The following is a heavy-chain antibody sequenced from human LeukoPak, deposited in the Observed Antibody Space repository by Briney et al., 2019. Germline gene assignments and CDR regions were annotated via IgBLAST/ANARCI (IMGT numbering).Heavy chain of an antibody. J-gene: IGHJ5*02. CDR3: ARAGGGDPFDP. V-gene: IGHV3-48*01. D-gene: IGHD2-21*02. CDR2: ISSSSSTI. CDR1: GFTFSSYS. Sequence: GGSLRLSCAASGFTFSSYSMNWVRQAPGKGLEWVSYISSSSSTINYADSVKGRFPISRDNAKNSLYLQMNSLRAEDTAVYYCARAGGGDPFDPWGQGTLVTVSS.